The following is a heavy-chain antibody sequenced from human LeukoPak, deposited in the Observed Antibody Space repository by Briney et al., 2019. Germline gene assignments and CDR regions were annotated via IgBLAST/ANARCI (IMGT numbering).Heavy chain of an antibody. J-gene: IGHJ4*02. D-gene: IGHD1-26*01. V-gene: IGHV3-43*02. CDR3: AKDETGSCDY. Sequence: PGGSLRLSCAASGFXFNDYIIHWVRQVPGKGLEWVSLASGDGSTTHYADSVKGRFTIYRDNSKNSVYLQLNSLRGEDTAFYYCAKDETGSCDYWGQGTLVTVSS. CDR2: ASGDGSTT. CDR1: GFXFNDYI.